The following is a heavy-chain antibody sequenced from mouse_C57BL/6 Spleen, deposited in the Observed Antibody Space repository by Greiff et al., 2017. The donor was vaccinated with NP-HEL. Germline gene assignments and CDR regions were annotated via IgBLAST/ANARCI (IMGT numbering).Heavy chain of an antibody. Sequence: QVQLKESGPELVKPGASVKISCKASGYAFSSSWMNWVKQRPGKGLEWIGRIYPGDGDTNYNGKFKGKATLTADKSSSTAYMQLSSLTSEDSAVYFCAAFTTVVADYWGQGTTLTVSS. CDR2: IYPGDGDT. J-gene: IGHJ2*01. CDR1: GYAFSSSW. D-gene: IGHD1-1*01. CDR3: AAFTTVVADY. V-gene: IGHV1-82*01.